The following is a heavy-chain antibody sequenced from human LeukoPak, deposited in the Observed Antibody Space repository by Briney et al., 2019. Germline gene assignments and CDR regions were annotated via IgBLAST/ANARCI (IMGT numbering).Heavy chain of an antibody. D-gene: IGHD6-19*01. CDR2: FSGSGGRT. CDR1: GFTFSNYA. V-gene: IGHV3-23*01. CDR3: AKGNSIAVAGTVYYYYMDV. J-gene: IGHJ6*03. Sequence: GGSLRLSCAASGFTFSNYAMSWVRQAPGKGLECISGFSGSGGRTFYADSVKGRFTISRDNSKNTLYVQMNNLRAEDTAVYYCAKGNSIAVAGTVYYYYMDVWGKGTTVTISS.